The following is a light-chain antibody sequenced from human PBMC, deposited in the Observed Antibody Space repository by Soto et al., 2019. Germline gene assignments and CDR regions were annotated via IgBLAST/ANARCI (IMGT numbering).Light chain of an antibody. CDR3: MQAQQTSYS. J-gene: IGKJ2*01. CDR1: QSLLHRNGPSS. V-gene: IGKV2-28*01. Sequence: DIVTTQSPLSLPVSPGEPASISCRSSQSLLHRNGPSSLDWYLQKPGQSPRLLIYLASTRASGVPEKFSASRFGIVFTLKISRLEAKDIGIYYCMQAQQTSYSFGRGSKLEI. CDR2: LAS.